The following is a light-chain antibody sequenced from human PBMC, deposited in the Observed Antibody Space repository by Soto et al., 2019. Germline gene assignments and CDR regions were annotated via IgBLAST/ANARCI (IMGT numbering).Light chain of an antibody. CDR2: GAS. CDR1: QSVSSN. CDR3: QQYKNWRRT. V-gene: IGKV3-15*01. Sequence: EVVVTQSPDTRSLSSGERATFSCWASQSVSSNYLAWYQRKPGQTPRLLIYGASTRATGIPATFSGSGSGTECTLTISSLPYEDCAVYYCQQYKNWRRTFGQGTQVDIK. J-gene: IGKJ1*01.